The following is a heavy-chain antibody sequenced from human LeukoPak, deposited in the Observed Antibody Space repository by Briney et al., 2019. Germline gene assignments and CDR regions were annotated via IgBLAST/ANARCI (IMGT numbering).Heavy chain of an antibody. CDR3: ARVTTRGTRTRGYYFDY. Sequence: PSQTLSLTCTVSGGSIGSGGYYWSWLRQHPGKGLEWIGYIYYSGSTYYNPSLKSRVTISVDTSKNQFSLKLSSVTAADTAVYYCARVTTRGTRTRGYYFDYWGQGTLVTVSS. CDR2: IYYSGST. J-gene: IGHJ4*02. CDR1: GGSIGSGGYY. V-gene: IGHV4-31*03. D-gene: IGHD1-14*01.